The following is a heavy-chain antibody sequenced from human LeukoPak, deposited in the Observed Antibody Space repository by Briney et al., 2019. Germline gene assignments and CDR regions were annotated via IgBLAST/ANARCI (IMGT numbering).Heavy chain of an antibody. D-gene: IGHD3-22*01. V-gene: IGHV1-69*04. J-gene: IGHJ6*02. CDR1: GGTFSSYA. CDR3: ARVTRGFMIVDPTEGGMGV. CDR2: IIPILGIA. Sequence: SVKVSCKASGGTFSSYAISWVRQAPGQGLEWMGRIIPILGIANYAQKFQGRVTITADKSTSTAYMELSSLRSQDTAVYYCARVTRGFMIVDPTEGGMGVWGQGTTVTVSS.